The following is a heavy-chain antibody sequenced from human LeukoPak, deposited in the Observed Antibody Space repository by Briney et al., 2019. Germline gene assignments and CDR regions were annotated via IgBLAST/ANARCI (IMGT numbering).Heavy chain of an antibody. CDR1: GASISSSSYY. CDR2: IYYSGST. V-gene: IGHV4-39*01. Sequence: SETLSLTCTVSGASISSSSYYWGWIRQPPGTGLEWIGSIYYSGSTYYNPSLKSRVTISVDTSKNQFSLKLSSVTAADTAVYYCARQGYSGYDGYWGQGTLVTVSS. D-gene: IGHD5-12*01. CDR3: ARQGYSGYDGY. J-gene: IGHJ4*02.